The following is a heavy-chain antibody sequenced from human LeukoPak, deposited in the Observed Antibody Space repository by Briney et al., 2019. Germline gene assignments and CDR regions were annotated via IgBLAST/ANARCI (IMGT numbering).Heavy chain of an antibody. CDR2: ISSSSSYI. J-gene: IGHJ6*03. D-gene: IGHD3-16*01. CDR3: AGLGGLYYYYMDV. CDR1: GFTFSSYS. V-gene: IGHV3-21*01. Sequence: GGSLRLSCAASGFTFSSYSMNWVRQAPGKGLEWVSSISSSSSYIYYADSVKGRFTISRDNAKNSLYLQMNSLRAEDTAVYYCAGLGGLYYYYMDVWGKGTTVTISS.